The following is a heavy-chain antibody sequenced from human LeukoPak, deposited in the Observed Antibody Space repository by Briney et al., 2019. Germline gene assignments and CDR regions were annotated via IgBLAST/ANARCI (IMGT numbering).Heavy chain of an antibody. CDR2: IYYSGST. J-gene: IGHJ6*02. CDR1: GGSISSYY. CDR3: ARDPGGSGYYRYPYYYYGMDV. D-gene: IGHD3-22*01. V-gene: IGHV4-59*01. Sequence: SETLSLTCTVSGGSISSYYWSWIRQPRGKGLEWIGYIYYSGSTNYNPSLKSRVTISVDTSKNQFSLKLSSVTAADTAVYYCARDPGGSGYYRYPYYYYGMDVWGQGTTVTVSS.